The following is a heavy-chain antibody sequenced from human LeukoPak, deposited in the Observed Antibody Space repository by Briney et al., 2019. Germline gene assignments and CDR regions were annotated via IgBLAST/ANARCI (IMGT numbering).Heavy chain of an antibody. Sequence: PSETLSLTCTVSGGSISSSSYYWGWIRQPPGKGLEWIGSIYYSGSTYYNPSLKSRVTISVDASKNQFSLKLSSVTAADTAVYYCARAKRHSGHAFDIWGQGTMVTVSS. CDR3: ARAKRHSGHAFDI. V-gene: IGHV4-39*01. CDR2: IYYSGST. J-gene: IGHJ3*02. CDR1: GGSISSSSYY. D-gene: IGHD5-12*01.